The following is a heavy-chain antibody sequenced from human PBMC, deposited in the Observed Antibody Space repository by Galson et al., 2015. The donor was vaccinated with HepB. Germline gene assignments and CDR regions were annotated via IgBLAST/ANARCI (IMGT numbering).Heavy chain of an antibody. CDR1: GYTFSNYD. D-gene: IGHD3-3*01. CDR3: ARADPDDDSGYYSDY. CDR2: VNPDSGST. J-gene: IGHJ4*02. V-gene: IGHV1-8*01. Sequence: SVKVSCKASGYTFSNYDINWVRQATGQGLEWLGWVNPDSGSTGYAQTFQGRVTTSRNTSLNTAYMELNSLTSEDSAIYYCARADPDDDSGYYSDYWGQGTLVTVSS.